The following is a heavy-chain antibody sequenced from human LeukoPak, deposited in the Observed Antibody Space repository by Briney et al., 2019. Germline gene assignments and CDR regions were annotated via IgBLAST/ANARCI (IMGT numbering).Heavy chain of an antibody. J-gene: IGHJ4*02. V-gene: IGHV4-4*07. Sequence: SETLSLTCTVSGGSISNYYWSWIRQPAGKGLEWIGRVYNSRSTNYNPSLKSRVTMSVGTSKYQFSLKLRSVTAADTAVYYCAGVANYRSGERLGYWGQGTLVTVSS. CDR2: VYNSRST. CDR3: AGVANYRSGERLGY. CDR1: GGSISNYY. D-gene: IGHD4/OR15-4a*01.